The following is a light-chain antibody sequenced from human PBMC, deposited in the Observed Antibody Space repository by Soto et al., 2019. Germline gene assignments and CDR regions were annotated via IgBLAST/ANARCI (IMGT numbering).Light chain of an antibody. J-gene: IGKJ2*01. CDR2: GAS. CDR3: QQYGSSPVYT. CDR1: QSVSSSY. Sequence: EIVLTQSPGTLSLSPGERATLSCRASQSVSSSYLAWYQQKPGQAPRLLIYGASSRATGIPDRFSGSGSGTDFTLTISRLEPEDFAVYYCQQYGSSPVYTFGQATTLEIK. V-gene: IGKV3-20*01.